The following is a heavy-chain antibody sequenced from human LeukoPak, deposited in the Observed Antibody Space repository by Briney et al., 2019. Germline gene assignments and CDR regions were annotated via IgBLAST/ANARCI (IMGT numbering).Heavy chain of an antibody. V-gene: IGHV4-38-2*01. CDR1: GYSITGGYY. CDR3: ASTYRVGSTGFDP. D-gene: IGHD1-26*01. Sequence: SETLSLTCAVSGYSITGGYYWGWIRQPPGKGLEWIGNIYHSGSTYYNPSLKGRVTILVDTSKNQFSLNLNSVTAADTAVYYCASTYRVGSTGFDPWGQGTLVTVSS. CDR2: IYHSGST. J-gene: IGHJ5*02.